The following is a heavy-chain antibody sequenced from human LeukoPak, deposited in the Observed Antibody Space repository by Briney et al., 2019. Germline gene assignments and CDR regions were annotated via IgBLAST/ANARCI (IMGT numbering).Heavy chain of an antibody. CDR3: ARTMDIVVVPAVNFDY. CDR2: ISAYNGNT. Sequence: GASVKVSCKASGYTFTSYGISWVRQAPGQGLEWMGWISAYNGNTNYAQKLQGRVTMTTDTSTSTAYMELRSLRSDDTAVYYCARTMDIVVVPAVNFDYWGQGTLVTVSS. J-gene: IGHJ4*02. D-gene: IGHD2-2*03. V-gene: IGHV1-18*01. CDR1: GYTFTSYG.